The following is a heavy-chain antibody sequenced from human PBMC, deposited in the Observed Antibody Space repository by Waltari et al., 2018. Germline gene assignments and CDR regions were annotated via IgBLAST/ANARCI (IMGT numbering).Heavy chain of an antibody. D-gene: IGHD3-16*01. Sequence: QLQLQESGPGLVKPSETLSLTCTVSGGSISSSSYYWGWIRQPPGKGLEWIGSIYYSGSTYYNPSLKSRVTISVDTSKNQFSLKLSSVTAADTAGYYCARDPAGGSYYDYWGQGTLVTVSS. J-gene: IGHJ4*02. CDR1: GGSISSSSYY. CDR3: ARDPAGGSYYDY. V-gene: IGHV4-39*07. CDR2: IYYSGST.